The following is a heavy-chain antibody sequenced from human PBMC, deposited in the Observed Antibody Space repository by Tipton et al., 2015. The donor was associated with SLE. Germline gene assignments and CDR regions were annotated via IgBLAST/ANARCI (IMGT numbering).Heavy chain of an antibody. V-gene: IGHV4-59*01. Sequence: TLSLTCTVSAGSISSYYWSWIRQPPGKGLEWIGDIYCSGSTNYNPSLKSRVTISIDTSKNHFSLKVNSVTAADTAVYYCARGYYYYVDVWGKGTTVTVSS. CDR2: IYCSGST. J-gene: IGHJ6*03. CDR3: ARGYYYYVDV. CDR1: AGSISSYY.